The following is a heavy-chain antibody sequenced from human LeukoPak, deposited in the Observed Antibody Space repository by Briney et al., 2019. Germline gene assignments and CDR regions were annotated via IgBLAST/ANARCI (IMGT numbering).Heavy chain of an antibody. J-gene: IGHJ5*02. D-gene: IGHD6-6*01. Sequence: ASVKVSCKASGYTFTGYYMHWVRQAPGQGLEWMGWINPNSGGTNYAQKFQGRVTMTRDTSISTAYMELSRLRSDDTAVYYCARGAYSSSFRPFDPWGQGTLVTVSS. CDR1: GYTFTGYY. CDR2: INPNSGGT. V-gene: IGHV1-2*02. CDR3: ARGAYSSSFRPFDP.